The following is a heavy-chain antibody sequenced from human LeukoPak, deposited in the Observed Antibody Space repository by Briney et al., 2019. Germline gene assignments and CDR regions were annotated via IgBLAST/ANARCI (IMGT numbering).Heavy chain of an antibody. J-gene: IGHJ4*02. CDR1: GGPFSGSY. CDR2: INHSGST. CDR3: AGVPTSSWPSPDY. V-gene: IGHV4-34*01. D-gene: IGHD6-13*01. Sequence: PSETLSLTCAVYGGPFSGSYWSWVRQPPGKGLEWIGEINHSGSTNYNPSLTSRVTISVDTSKNQFSLKLSSVTAADTAVYYCAGVPTSSWPSPDYWGQGTLVTVSS.